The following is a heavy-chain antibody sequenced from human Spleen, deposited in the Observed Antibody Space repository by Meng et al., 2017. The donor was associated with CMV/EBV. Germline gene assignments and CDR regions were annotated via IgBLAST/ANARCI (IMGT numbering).Heavy chain of an antibody. Sequence: LSLSCAASGFTFSSYGMHWVRQAPGKGLEWVAVIWYDGSNKYYADSVKGRFTISRDNSKNTLYLQMNSLRAEDTAVYYCAKDNCSGGSCYLWFDPWGQGTLVTVSS. J-gene: IGHJ5*02. V-gene: IGHV3-33*06. CDR2: IWYDGSNK. CDR1: GFTFSSYG. D-gene: IGHD2-15*01. CDR3: AKDNCSGGSCYLWFDP.